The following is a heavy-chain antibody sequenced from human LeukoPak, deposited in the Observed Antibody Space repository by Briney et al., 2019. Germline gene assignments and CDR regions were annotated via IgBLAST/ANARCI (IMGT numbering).Heavy chain of an antibody. J-gene: IGHJ4*02. CDR1: GFTFSSYA. CDR2: ITGSGGNT. V-gene: IGHV3-23*01. Sequence: PGGSLRLSCAASGFTFSSYAMSWVRQAPGKGLDWVSVITGSGGNTYYADSVKGRFSISRDNSKNTVTLQINSLRAEDTAVYYCAKGSAVAGPGKYYLDYWGQGTLVTVSP. CDR3: AKGSAVAGPGKYYLDY. D-gene: IGHD6-19*01.